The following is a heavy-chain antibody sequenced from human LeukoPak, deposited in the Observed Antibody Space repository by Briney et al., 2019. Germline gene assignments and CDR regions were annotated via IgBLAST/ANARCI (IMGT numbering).Heavy chain of an antibody. CDR2: INPNSGGT. CDR3: ARAPRIAARHESRWFDP. Sequence: GASVKVSCKASGYTFTSYGISWVRQAPGQGLEWMGWINPNSGGTNYAQKFQGRVTMTRDTSISTAYMELSRLRSDDTAVYYCARAPRIAARHESRWFDPWGQGTLVTVSS. CDR1: GYTFTSYG. V-gene: IGHV1-2*02. J-gene: IGHJ5*02. D-gene: IGHD6-6*01.